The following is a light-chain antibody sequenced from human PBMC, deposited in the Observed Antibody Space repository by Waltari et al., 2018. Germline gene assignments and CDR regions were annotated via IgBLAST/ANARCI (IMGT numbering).Light chain of an antibody. CDR2: WAS. V-gene: IGKV4-1*01. CDR3: QQYYSTLPT. Sequence: DIVMTQSPDSLAVSLGEWATIHCKSSQSVLYSSNNKNYLAWYQQKPGQPPKLLIYWASTRESGVPDRFSGSGSGTDFTLTISSLQAEDVAVYYCQQYYSTLPTFGQGTRLEIK. CDR1: QSVLYSSNNKNY. J-gene: IGKJ5*01.